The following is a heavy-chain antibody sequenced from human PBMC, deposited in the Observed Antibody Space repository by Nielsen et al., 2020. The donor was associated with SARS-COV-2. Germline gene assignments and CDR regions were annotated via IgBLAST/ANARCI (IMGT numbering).Heavy chain of an antibody. CDR2: IYYSGST. V-gene: IGHV4-59*08. Sequence: SETLSLTCTVSGGSISSFSWSWIRQPPGKGLEWIGYIYYSGSTYYNPSLKSRVTMSVDTSKNQFSLKLSSVTAADTAVYYCARRAEYGMDVWGQGTTVTVSS. CDR3: ARRAEYGMDV. J-gene: IGHJ6*02. CDR1: GGSISSFS. D-gene: IGHD1-14*01.